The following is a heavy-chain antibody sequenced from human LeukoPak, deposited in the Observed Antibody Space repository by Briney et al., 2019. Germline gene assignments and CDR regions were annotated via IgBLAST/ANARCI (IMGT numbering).Heavy chain of an antibody. J-gene: IGHJ5*02. D-gene: IGHD5-12*01. V-gene: IGHV4-31*03. Sequence: SETLSLTCTVSGGSISSGGYYWRWTRHHPGKGPEWIGYIYYSGSTYYNPPLKSRVTISVDTSKNQFSLKLSSVTAADTAVYYCARVGSPFRGGYSGYDLSWFDPWGQGTLVTVSS. CDR1: GGSISSGGYY. CDR3: ARVGSPFRGGYSGYDLSWFDP. CDR2: IYYSGST.